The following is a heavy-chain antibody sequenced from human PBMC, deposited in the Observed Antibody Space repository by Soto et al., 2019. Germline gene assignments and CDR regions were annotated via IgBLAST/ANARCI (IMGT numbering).Heavy chain of an antibody. Sequence: GVSLRLSCAASGFTFSSYAMHWVRQAPGKGLEWVAVISYDGSNKYYADSVKGRFTISRDNSKNTLYLQMNSLRAEDTAVYYCARVRVTTSYYYGMDVWGQGTTVTVSS. J-gene: IGHJ6*02. CDR1: GFTFSSYA. V-gene: IGHV3-30*04. D-gene: IGHD4-4*01. CDR2: ISYDGSNK. CDR3: ARVRVTTSYYYGMDV.